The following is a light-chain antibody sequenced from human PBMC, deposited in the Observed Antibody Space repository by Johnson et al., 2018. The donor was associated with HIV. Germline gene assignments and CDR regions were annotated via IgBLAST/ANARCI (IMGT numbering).Light chain of an antibody. CDR3: GVWDASLTPHYV. CDR2: DNN. J-gene: IGLJ1*01. V-gene: IGLV1-51*01. Sequence: QSVLTQPPSVSAAPGQKVTISCSGSSSNIGNNYVSWYQQLPGTAPKLLIYDNNKRPSGIPDRFSGSKSGTSATLGIPGLPTGDEADYYCGVWDASLTPHYVFGTGTTITVL. CDR1: SSNIGNNY.